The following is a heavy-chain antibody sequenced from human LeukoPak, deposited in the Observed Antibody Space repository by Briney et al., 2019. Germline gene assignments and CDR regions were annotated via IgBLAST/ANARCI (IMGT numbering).Heavy chain of an antibody. CDR3: ARVAAAAGTVGFDY. Sequence: SETLSLTCTVSGGSISSINYYWGWIRQPPGKGLEWIGSIYYSGSTYYNPSLKSRFTISVDTSKNQFSLKESSVTAADTAVYYCARVAAAAGTVGFDYWGQGTLVTVSS. CDR1: GGSISSINYY. CDR2: IYYSGST. J-gene: IGHJ4*02. V-gene: IGHV4-39*07. D-gene: IGHD6-13*01.